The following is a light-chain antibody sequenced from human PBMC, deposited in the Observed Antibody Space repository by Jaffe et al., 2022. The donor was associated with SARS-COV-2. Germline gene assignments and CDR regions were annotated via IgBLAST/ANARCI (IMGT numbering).Light chain of an antibody. V-gene: IGKV3-15*01. CDR1: QSVSSD. CDR3: QQYNNWPPWT. CDR2: GAS. J-gene: IGKJ1*01. Sequence: IVMTQSPVTLSVSPGERATLSCRASQSVSSDLAWYQQKPGQPPRLLIYGASTRATGIPARFSGSGSETDFTLTISSLQSEDFAVYYCQQYNNWPPWTFGQGTKVEV.